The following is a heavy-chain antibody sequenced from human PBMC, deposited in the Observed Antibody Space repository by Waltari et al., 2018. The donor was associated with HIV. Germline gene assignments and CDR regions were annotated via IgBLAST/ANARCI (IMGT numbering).Heavy chain of an antibody. CDR1: GDSVSSNSAA. CDR3: VRDRLYSSGWPNDQYFYYGMDV. Sequence: QVQLQQSGPGLVKPSQTLSLPCVISGDSVSSNSAAWNWIRQSPSRGLEWLGRTYRSKWYNDYAISVKSRISINPDTSNNQFSLQLNSVTPEDTAVYYCVRDRLYSSGWPNDQYFYYGMDVWGQGTTVTVSS. J-gene: IGHJ6*02. V-gene: IGHV6-1*01. D-gene: IGHD6-19*01. CDR2: TYRSKWYN.